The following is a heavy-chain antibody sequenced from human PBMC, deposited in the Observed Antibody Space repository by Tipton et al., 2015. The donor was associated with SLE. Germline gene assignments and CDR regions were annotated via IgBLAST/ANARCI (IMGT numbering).Heavy chain of an antibody. CDR1: GFSVRNNY. D-gene: IGHD2-2*01. J-gene: IGHJ5*02. CDR3: ARVVVGDWFDP. V-gene: IGHV3-66*01. Sequence: SLRLSCAASGFSVRNNYISWVRQAPDKGLEWVSVIYSDGRTNYADSVRGRFTISRDFSKNRVDLQMNSLRAEDTAVYYCARVVVGDWFDPWGQGTLVTVSS. CDR2: IYSDGRT.